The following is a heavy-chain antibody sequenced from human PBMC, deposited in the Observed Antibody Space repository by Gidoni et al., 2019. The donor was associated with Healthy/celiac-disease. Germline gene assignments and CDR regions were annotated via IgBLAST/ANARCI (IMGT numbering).Heavy chain of an antibody. CDR3: ARGYCSSTSCYGSPYYGMDV. V-gene: IGHV1-69*06. CDR1: GGTFSSYA. D-gene: IGHD2-2*01. Sequence: QVQLVQSGAAVKKPGSSVKVSCKASGGTFSSYAISWVRQAPGQGLEWMGGISPIFGTANYAQKFQGRVTITADKSTSTAYMELSSLRSEDTAVYYCARGYCSSTSCYGSPYYGMDVWGQGTTVTVSS. CDR2: ISPIFGTA. J-gene: IGHJ6*02.